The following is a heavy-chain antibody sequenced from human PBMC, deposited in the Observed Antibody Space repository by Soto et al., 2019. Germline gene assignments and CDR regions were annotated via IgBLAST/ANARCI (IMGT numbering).Heavy chain of an antibody. CDR1: SGSISRGPYY. CDR2: IYYSGSA. V-gene: IGHV4-31*03. J-gene: IGHJ3*02. CDR3: ARGSMVRGVTPFDI. Sequence: QVQLQESGPGLVKPSQTLSLTCNVSSGSISRGPYYWSWIRQHPGGGLEWIGYIYYSGSAYYNPSLESRVTMSIDTSKSHVSLKLISVTAADTAVYYCARGSMVRGVTPFDIWGHGTLVTVSS. D-gene: IGHD3-10*01.